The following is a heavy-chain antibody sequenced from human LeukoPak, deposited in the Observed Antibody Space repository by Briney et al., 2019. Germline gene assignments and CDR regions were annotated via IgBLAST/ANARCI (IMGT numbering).Heavy chain of an antibody. J-gene: IGHJ4*02. CDR3: AKSAYYDASGYYREYYFVY. D-gene: IGHD3-22*01. V-gene: IGHV3-23*01. CDR1: GFSFSNYA. Sequence: GGSLRLSCVSSGFSFSNYAMGWVRQAPGKGLEWVSSISSSGGSTHYADSVKGRFTISRDKTKNTLYLQMNSLRAEDTAVYYCAKSAYYDASGYYREYYFVYWGQGTLVTVSS. CDR2: ISSSGGST.